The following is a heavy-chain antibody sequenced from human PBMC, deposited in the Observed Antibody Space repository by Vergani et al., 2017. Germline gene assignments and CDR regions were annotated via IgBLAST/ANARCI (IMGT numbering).Heavy chain of an antibody. CDR1: GGSISSGSYY. CDR3: ARDPLYSTTWPFLLLDMDV. D-gene: IGHD6-13*01. Sequence: QVQLQESGPGLVRPSQTLSLTCTVSGGSISSGSYYWSWFRQPAGKGLEWIGRFYTGGGTSYHPSLKRRVTISVDTSKNQFSRQLSAVTAADTAVYYCARDPLYSTTWPFLLLDMDVWGQGTTVTVSS. CDR2: FYTGGGT. V-gene: IGHV4-61*02. J-gene: IGHJ6*02.